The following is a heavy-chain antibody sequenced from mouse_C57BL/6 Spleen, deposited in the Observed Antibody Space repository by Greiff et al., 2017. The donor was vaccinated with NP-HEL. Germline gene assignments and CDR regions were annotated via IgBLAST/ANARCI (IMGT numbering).Heavy chain of an antibody. J-gene: IGHJ1*03. CDR3: ARDYYGSSSHWYFDV. V-gene: IGHV1-19*01. CDR2: INPYNGGT. CDR1: GYTFTDYY. Sequence: EVQLQQSGPVLVKPGASVKMSCKASGYTFTDYYMNWVKQSHGKSLEWIGVINPYNGGTSYNQKFKGKATLTVDKSSSTAYMELNSLTSEDSAVYYCARDYYGSSSHWYFDVWGTGTTVTVSS. D-gene: IGHD1-1*01.